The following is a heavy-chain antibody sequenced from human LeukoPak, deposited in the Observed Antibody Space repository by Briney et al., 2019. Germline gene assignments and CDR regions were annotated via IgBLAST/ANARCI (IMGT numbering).Heavy chain of an antibody. J-gene: IGHJ4*02. CDR2: INEGGSAE. Sequence: ETLSLTCTVSGGSISSSSYYWGWIRQPPGKGLEWVDNINEGGSAEYYAESVKGRFTISRDNAENSVHLQMNSLRAEDTAGYYCARDWELSRDYWGQGTLVTVSS. V-gene: IGHV3-7*01. D-gene: IGHD1-7*01. CDR3: ARDWELSRDY. CDR1: GGSISSSSYY.